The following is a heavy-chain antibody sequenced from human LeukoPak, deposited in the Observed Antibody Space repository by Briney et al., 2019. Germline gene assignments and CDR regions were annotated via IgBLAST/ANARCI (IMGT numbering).Heavy chain of an antibody. D-gene: IGHD1-26*01. CDR1: GFTCSGNY. Sequence: GGSLRLSCAAPGFTCSGNYMSWVRQAPGKGLEWVSVLYSGGSTYYTDSVKGRFTISRDDSKNTLYLQMNSLRAEDTAVYYCARDRGPVVSPSRSPNTGAFDMWGQGTKVTVSS. J-gene: IGHJ3*02. V-gene: IGHV3-53*01. CDR2: LYSGGST. CDR3: ARDRGPVVSPSRSPNTGAFDM.